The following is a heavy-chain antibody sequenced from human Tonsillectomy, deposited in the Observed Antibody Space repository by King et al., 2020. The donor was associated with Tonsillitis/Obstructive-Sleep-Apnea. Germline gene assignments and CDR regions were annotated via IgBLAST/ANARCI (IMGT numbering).Heavy chain of an antibody. CDR1: GYTFTSYG. D-gene: IGHD3-16*02. CDR3: ARAELSHPPDAFDI. J-gene: IGHJ3*02. V-gene: IGHV1-18*01. CDR2: ISAYNGNT. Sequence: QLVQSGAEVKKPGASVKVSCKASGYTFTSYGISWVRQAPGQGLEGMGWISAYNGNTNDAQKLQGRVTMNTDTSTSKAYMELRSLRSDDTAVYYCARAELSHPPDAFDIWGQGTMVTVSS.